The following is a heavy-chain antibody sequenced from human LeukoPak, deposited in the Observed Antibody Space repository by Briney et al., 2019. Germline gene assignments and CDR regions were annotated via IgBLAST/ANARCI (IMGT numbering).Heavy chain of an antibody. D-gene: IGHD1-14*01. V-gene: IGHV4-34*01. CDR3: ARPSGGTPFKRFDY. J-gene: IGHJ4*02. CDR1: GGSFSDYN. CDR2: IGHNGTT. Sequence: SETLSVTCAVYGGSFSDYNWTWIRQPPGKGLEWIGEIGHNGTTNYNPSLKGRVTISLDTSKNQFSLKLTSVTAADTAVYYCARPSGGTPFKRFDYWGEGTLVTVSS.